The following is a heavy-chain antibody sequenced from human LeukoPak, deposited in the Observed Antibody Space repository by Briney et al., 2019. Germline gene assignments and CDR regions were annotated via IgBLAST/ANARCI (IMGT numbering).Heavy chain of an antibody. D-gene: IGHD3-22*01. Sequence: GASVKVSCKASGYTFTSYGISWVRQAPGQGLEWMGWINPNSGGTNYAQKFQGRVTMTRDTSISTAYMELSRLRSDDTAVYYCTREHYDSSGYYLVDYWGQGTLVTVSS. CDR1: GYTFTSYG. CDR2: INPNSGGT. V-gene: IGHV1-2*02. CDR3: TREHYDSSGYYLVDY. J-gene: IGHJ4*02.